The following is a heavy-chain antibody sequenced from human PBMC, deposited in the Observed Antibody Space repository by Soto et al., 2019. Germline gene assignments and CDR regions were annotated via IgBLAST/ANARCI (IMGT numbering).Heavy chain of an antibody. CDR2: VYSGGST. Sequence: GSLRLSCAASGFTVSSNYMSWVRQAPGKGLEWVSVVYSGGSTYYADSVKGRFTISRDNSKNTLYLQMNSLRAEDTAVYYCAREQLYYNDISGRPLNAFDVWGQGTMVTVS. CDR1: GFTVSSNY. J-gene: IGHJ3*01. V-gene: IGHV3-66*01. D-gene: IGHD3-22*01. CDR3: AREQLYYNDISGRPLNAFDV.